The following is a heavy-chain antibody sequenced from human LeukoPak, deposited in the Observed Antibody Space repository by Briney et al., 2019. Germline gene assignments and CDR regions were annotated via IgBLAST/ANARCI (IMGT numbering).Heavy chain of an antibody. D-gene: IGHD3-3*01. J-gene: IGHJ4*02. V-gene: IGHV4-39*02. Sequence: TSETLSLTCIVSGGSTSGGNYYWGWIRRPPGKGLEWIGGISSSGNTYYNPSLKSRITISIDTSKNHFSLKLSSVTAADTAVYYCARLGAGPTYYDFWSGYSSFYFDYWGQGTLVTVSS. CDR2: ISSSGNT. CDR1: GGSTSGGNYY. CDR3: ARLGAGPTYYDFWSGYSSFYFDY.